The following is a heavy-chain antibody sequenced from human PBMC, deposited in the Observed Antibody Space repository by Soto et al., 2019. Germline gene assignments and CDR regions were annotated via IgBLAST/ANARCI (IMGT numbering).Heavy chain of an antibody. CDR2: ISAYNGNT. CDR3: FRDLGPRRWAFDI. D-gene: IGHD4-17*01. CDR1: GYTFTSYG. J-gene: IGHJ3*02. Sequence: ASVKVSCKASGYTFTSYGISWVRQAPGQGLEWMGWISAYNGNTNYAQKLQGRVTMTTDTSTGTAYMELRSLRSDDTAVYYCFRDLGPRRWAFDIWCQGIMVSVSS. V-gene: IGHV1-18*01.